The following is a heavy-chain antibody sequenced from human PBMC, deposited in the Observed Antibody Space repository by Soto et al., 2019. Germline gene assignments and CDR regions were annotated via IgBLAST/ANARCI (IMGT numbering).Heavy chain of an antibody. Sequence: SLRLSCAASGFTFSSYAMSWVRQAPGKGLEWVSAISGSGGSTYYADSVKGRFTISRDNSKNTLYLQMNSLRAEDTAVYYCAKVMVRGVIITGSNFDYWGQGTLVTVSS. J-gene: IGHJ4*02. V-gene: IGHV3-23*01. CDR2: ISGSGGST. CDR1: GFTFSSYA. D-gene: IGHD3-10*01. CDR3: AKVMVRGVIITGSNFDY.